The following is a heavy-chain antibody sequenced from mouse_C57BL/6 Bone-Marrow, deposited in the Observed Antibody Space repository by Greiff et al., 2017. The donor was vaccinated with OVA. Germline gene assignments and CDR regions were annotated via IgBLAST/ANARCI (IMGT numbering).Heavy chain of an antibody. CDR1: GYTFTSYW. D-gene: IGHD1-1*01. CDR3: TRYPITTVVPSFDY. Sequence: VQLQQSGTVLARPGASVKMSCKTSGYTFTSYWMHWVKQRPGQGLEWIGAIYPGNSDTSYNQKFKGKAKLTAVTSASTAYMELSSLTNEDSAVYYCTRYPITTVVPSFDYWGQGTTLTVSS. CDR2: IYPGNSDT. J-gene: IGHJ2*01. V-gene: IGHV1-5*01.